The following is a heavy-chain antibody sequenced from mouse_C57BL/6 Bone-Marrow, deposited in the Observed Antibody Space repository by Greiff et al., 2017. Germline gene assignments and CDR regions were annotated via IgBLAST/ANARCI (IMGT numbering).Heavy chain of an antibody. CDR2: ISDGGSYT. V-gene: IGHV5-4*03. J-gene: IGHJ2*01. CDR3: ARDYDYDGFDY. CDR1: GFTFSSYA. Sequence: EVKLLESGGGLVKPGGSLKLSCAASGFTFSSYAMSWVRQTPEKRLEWVATISDGGSYTYYPDNVKGRFTLSRDNAKNNLYLQMSHLNSEDTAMYYCARDYDYDGFDYWGQGTTLTVSS. D-gene: IGHD2-4*01.